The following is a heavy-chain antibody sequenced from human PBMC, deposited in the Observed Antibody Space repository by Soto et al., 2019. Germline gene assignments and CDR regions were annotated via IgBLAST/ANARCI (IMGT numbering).Heavy chain of an antibody. CDR3: ARLQRGYSYGLYYYYGMDV. V-gene: IGHV5-51*01. J-gene: IGHJ6*02. Sequence: PGESLKISCKGSGYSFTSYWIGWVRQMPGKGLEWMGIIYPGDSDTRYSPSFQGQVTISADKTISTAYLQWSSLKASDTAMYYWARLQRGYSYGLYYYYGMDVWGQGTTVTVSS. CDR2: IYPGDSDT. D-gene: IGHD5-18*01. CDR1: GYSFTSYW.